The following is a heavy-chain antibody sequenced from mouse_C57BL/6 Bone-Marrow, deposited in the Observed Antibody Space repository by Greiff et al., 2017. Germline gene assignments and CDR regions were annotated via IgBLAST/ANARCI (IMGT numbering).Heavy chain of an antibody. CDR1: GYTFTSYG. D-gene: IGHD2-2*01. CDR3: ARGGLRNYFDY. J-gene: IGHJ2*01. V-gene: IGHV1-81*01. CDR2: IYPRSGNT. Sequence: QVQLQQSGAELARPGASVTLSCKASGYTFTSYGISWVKQTTGQGLEWIGEIYPRSGNTYYNEKFKGKATLTADNSSSTAYMELRSLTSEDSAVYFCARGGLRNYFDYWGQGTTLTVSS.